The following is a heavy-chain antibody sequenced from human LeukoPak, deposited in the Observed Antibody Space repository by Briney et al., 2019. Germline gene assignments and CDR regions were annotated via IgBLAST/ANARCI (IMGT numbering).Heavy chain of an antibody. D-gene: IGHD5-18*01. CDR1: GGSINVYY. CDR2: IYHSGST. J-gene: IGHJ4*02. V-gene: IGHV4-59*01. Sequence: SETLSLTCTVSGGSINVYYWGWIRQSPGKGLEWIGYIYHSGSTNYNPSLKSRITMSVDAPKNQFTLRLHSVIAADTAVYYCAKGSFRGYSYEVLWYWGQGTLVTVSS. CDR3: AKGSFRGYSYEVLWY.